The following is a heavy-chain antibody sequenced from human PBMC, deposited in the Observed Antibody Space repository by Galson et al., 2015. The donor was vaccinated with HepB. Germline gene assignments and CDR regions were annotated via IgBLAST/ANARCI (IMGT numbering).Heavy chain of an antibody. CDR2: IYHSGST. V-gene: IGHV4-61*08. J-gene: IGHJ3*01. D-gene: IGHD3-3*01. CDR3: ARSIYGFWSGRGQEGLFDV. CDR1: GGFISSGGYS. Sequence: ETLSLTCAVSGGFISSGGYSWSWIRQPPGKGLEWIGYIYHSGSTNSNPSLKSRVTMSVDTSRNQFSLKLTSVTAADTAVYYCARSIYGFWSGRGQEGLFDVWGQGTKVTVSS.